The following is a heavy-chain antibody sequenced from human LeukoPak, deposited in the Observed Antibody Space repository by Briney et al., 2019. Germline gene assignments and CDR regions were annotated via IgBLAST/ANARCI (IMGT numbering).Heavy chain of an antibody. CDR2: IYTSGST. CDR1: GGSISSYY. D-gene: IGHD6-19*01. V-gene: IGHV4-4*07. CDR3: ARGHSSGWYVY. Sequence: SETLSLTCTVSGGSISSYYWSWIRQPAGKGLEWIGRIYTSGSTNYNPSLKSRVTISVDTSKNQFSLKLSSVTAADTVVYYCARGHSSGWYVYWGQGTLVTVSS. J-gene: IGHJ4*02.